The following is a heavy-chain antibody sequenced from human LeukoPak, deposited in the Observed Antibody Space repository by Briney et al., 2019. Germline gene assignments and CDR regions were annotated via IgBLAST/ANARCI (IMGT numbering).Heavy chain of an antibody. CDR1: GFTFSSYS. D-gene: IGHD1-26*01. Sequence: GGSLRLSCAASGFTFSSYSMNWVRQAPGKGLEWVSSISSSSSYIYYADSVKGRFTISRDNAKNSLYLQMNSLRAEDTAVYYCAREWGSGSYFDYWGQGTLVTVSS. J-gene: IGHJ4*02. CDR3: AREWGSGSYFDY. V-gene: IGHV3-21*01. CDR2: ISSSSSYI.